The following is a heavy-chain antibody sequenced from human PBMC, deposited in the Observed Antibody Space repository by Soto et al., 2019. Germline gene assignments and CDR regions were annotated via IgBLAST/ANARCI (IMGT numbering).Heavy chain of an antibody. CDR2: IHYRGST. J-gene: IGHJ4*02. Sequence: QLQVQESGPGLVKPSETLSLTCTVSGGSISSSTYYWGWVRQPPGKGLEWMGSIHYRGSTYYNPSLKSRVTISVDASKNQFSLKLSSVTAADTAVYYCARHLYDSGLVYFDYWGQGTLVTVSS. V-gene: IGHV4-39*01. CDR3: ARHLYDSGLVYFDY. CDR1: GGSISSSTYY. D-gene: IGHD3-10*01.